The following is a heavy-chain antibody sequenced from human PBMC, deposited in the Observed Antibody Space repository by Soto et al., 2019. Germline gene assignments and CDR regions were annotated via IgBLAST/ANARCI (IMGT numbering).Heavy chain of an antibody. CDR2: ITDSSDTV. V-gene: IGHV3-48*02. J-gene: IGHJ4*02. CDR3: ARDFGHGYYLDY. Sequence: GGSLRLSCVASGFFFSNYNMNWVRQAPGKGLEWVSYITDSSDTVHYADSVRGRFTISRDNAESSLYLQMNSLRDEDTAVYFCARDFGHGYYLDYWGRGTLVTVSS. D-gene: IGHD3-3*01. CDR1: GFFFSNYN.